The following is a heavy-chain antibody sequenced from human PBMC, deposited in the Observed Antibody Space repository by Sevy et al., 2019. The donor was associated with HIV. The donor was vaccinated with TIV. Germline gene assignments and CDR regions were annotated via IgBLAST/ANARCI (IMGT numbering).Heavy chain of an antibody. J-gene: IGHJ4*02. CDR2: ISYDGSNK. D-gene: IGHD3-22*01. CDR1: GFTFSSYA. V-gene: IGHV3-30-3*01. CDR3: ARDQREYYDSSGYSY. Sequence: GGSLRLSCAASGFTFSSYAMHWVRQAPGKGLEWVAVISYDGSNKYYADSVKGRFNISRDNSKNTLYLPMNSLRAEDTAVYYCARDQREYYDSSGYSYWGQGTLVTVSS.